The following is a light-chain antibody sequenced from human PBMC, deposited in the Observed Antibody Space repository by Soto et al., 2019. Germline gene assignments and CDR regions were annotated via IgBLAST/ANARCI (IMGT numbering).Light chain of an antibody. Sequence: QSALTQPASVSXSPGQSITXXCXGTXSDIGGNNYVSWYQQHPGKAPKLMIYDVTNRPSGVSNRFSGSKSGNTASLTISGLQAEDEADYYCSSYTTSSTLFGGGTKLTVL. CDR3: SSYTTSSTL. J-gene: IGLJ2*01. CDR1: XSDIGGNNY. V-gene: IGLV2-14*03. CDR2: DVT.